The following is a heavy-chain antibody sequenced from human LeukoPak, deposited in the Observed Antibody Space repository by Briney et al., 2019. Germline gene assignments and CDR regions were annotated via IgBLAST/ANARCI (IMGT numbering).Heavy chain of an antibody. D-gene: IGHD5-12*01. V-gene: IGHV4-61*02. Sequence: PSQTLSLTCTVSGGSISSGSYYWSWIRQPAGKGLEWIGRIYTSGSTNYNPSLKSRVTISVDTSKNQFSLKLSSVTAADTAVYYCARGVVATFDWFDPWGQGTLVTVSS. CDR2: IYTSGST. CDR3: ARGVVATFDWFDP. CDR1: GGSISSGSYY. J-gene: IGHJ5*02.